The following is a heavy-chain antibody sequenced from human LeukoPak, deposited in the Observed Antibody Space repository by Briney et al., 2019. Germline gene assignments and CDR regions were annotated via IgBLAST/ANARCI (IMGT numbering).Heavy chain of an antibody. Sequence: GGSLRLSCAASGFTFSSYTMNWVRQAPGKGLEWVSSISSSSSYIYYADSAKGRFTISRDNAKNSLYLQMNSLGAEDTAVYYCARVGIVVVTAISWFDPWGQGTLVTVSS. V-gene: IGHV3-21*01. CDR3: ARVGIVVVTAISWFDP. D-gene: IGHD2-21*02. J-gene: IGHJ5*02. CDR1: GFTFSSYT. CDR2: ISSSSSYI.